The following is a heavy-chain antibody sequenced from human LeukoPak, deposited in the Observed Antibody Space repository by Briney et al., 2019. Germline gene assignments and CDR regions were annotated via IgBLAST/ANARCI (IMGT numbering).Heavy chain of an antibody. CDR1: GFTFSDYG. CDR3: ARDREGYCSGGTCTNFDY. D-gene: IGHD2-15*01. J-gene: IGHJ4*02. V-gene: IGHV3-23*01. Sequence: GGTLRLSCAASGFTFSDYGMSWVRQAPGKGLEWVSTISGRGGGSFFADSVKGRFTISRDNSKNTLYLQMNSLRAEDTAVYYCARDREGYCSGGTCTNFDYWGQGTLVTVSS. CDR2: ISGRGGGS.